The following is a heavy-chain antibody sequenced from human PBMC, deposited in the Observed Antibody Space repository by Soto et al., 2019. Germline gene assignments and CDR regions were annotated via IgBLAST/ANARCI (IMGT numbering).Heavy chain of an antibody. D-gene: IGHD4-17*01. Sequence: ASVKVSCKASGYTFTSYDINWVRQATGQGLEWMGLMNPNSGNTGYAQKFQGRVTMTRNTSISTAYMELSSLRSEDTAVYYCASDVPTTTVTTYHYYYGMDVWGQGTTVTVSS. CDR3: ASDVPTTTVTTYHYYYGMDV. CDR1: GYTFTSYD. CDR2: MNPNSGNT. J-gene: IGHJ6*02. V-gene: IGHV1-8*01.